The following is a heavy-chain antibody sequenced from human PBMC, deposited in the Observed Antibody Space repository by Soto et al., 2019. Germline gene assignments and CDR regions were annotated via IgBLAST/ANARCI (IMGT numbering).Heavy chain of an antibody. V-gene: IGHV1-58*01. CDR1: GFTFTSSA. J-gene: IGHJ3*02. CDR3: AASESVSGGAFDI. Sequence: SVKVSCKASGFTFTSSAVQWVRQARGQRLEWIGWIVVGSGNTNYAQKFQERVTITRDMSTSTAYMELSSLRSEDTAVYYCAASESVSGGAFDIWGQGTMVTVSS. D-gene: IGHD2-15*01. CDR2: IVVGSGNT.